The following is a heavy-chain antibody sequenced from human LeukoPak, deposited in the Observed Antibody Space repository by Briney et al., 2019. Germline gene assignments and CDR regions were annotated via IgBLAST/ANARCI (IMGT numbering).Heavy chain of an antibody. D-gene: IGHD6-13*01. J-gene: IGHJ4*02. V-gene: IGHV5-51*01. Sequence: GESLMISCKGSGYSFTSYWIGWVRQMPGKGLEWMGIIYPGDSDTRYSPSFQGQVTISADKSISTAYLQWSSLKASDTAMYYCARPISGYSSSWYYFDYWGQGTLVTVSS. CDR1: GYSFTSYW. CDR3: ARPISGYSSSWYYFDY. CDR2: IYPGDSDT.